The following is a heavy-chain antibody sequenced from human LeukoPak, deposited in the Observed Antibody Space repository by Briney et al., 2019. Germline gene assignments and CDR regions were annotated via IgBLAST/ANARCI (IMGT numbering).Heavy chain of an antibody. CDR1: GFTLSSYA. CDR2: ISGSGGST. J-gene: IGHJ4*02. D-gene: IGHD1-26*01. Sequence: PGGSLSLSCAASGFTLSSYAMSWVRQAPGKGLEWVSAISGSGGSTYYADSVKGRFTISRDNSKNTLYLQMSSLRAEDTAVYYCAKSVTWEVNFDYWGQGTLVTVSS. CDR3: AKSVTWEVNFDY. V-gene: IGHV3-23*01.